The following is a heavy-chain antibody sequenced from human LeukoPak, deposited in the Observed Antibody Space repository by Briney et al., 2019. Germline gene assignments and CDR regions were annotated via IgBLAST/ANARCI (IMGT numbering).Heavy chain of an antibody. CDR2: INLSGGA. J-gene: IGHJ6*02. CDR1: GGSFSGYY. Sequence: SETLSLTWAVYGGSFSGYYWTWIRQPPGKGLEWIGEINLSGGAYYNPSLKSRVTISIDTSKNQFSLKMRSVTAADTAVYYCARDYPASTRRLYVSARLMDVWGQGTTVTVSS. D-gene: IGHD2-8*01. CDR3: ARDYPASTRRLYVSARLMDV. V-gene: IGHV4-34*01.